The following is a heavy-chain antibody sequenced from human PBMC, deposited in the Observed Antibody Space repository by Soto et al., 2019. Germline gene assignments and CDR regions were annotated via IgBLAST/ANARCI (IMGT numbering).Heavy chain of an antibody. CDR1: GFSLSNARMG. D-gene: IGHD3-22*01. V-gene: IGHV2-26*01. J-gene: IGHJ3*02. CDR2: IFSNDEK. CDR3: ARHGYYYDSSGYYLPEGDAFDS. Sequence: QVTLKESGPVLVKPTETLTLTCTVSGFSLSNARMGVSWIRQPPGKALEWLAHIFSNDEKSYSTSLKSRLTISKDTSKSQVVLTMTNPDPVDTATYYCARHGYYYDSSGYYLPEGDAFDSWGQGTMVTVSS.